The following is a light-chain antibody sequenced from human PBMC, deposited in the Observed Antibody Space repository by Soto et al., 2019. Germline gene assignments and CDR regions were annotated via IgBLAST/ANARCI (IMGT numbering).Light chain of an antibody. Sequence: QPVLTQPPSVSGAPGQRVTISCTGSSSNIGAGYDVHWYQQLPGTAPKLLIYGNSNRPSGVPDRFSGSKSGTSASLAITGLQAEDEADYYCQSYDSSLSGSIVFGTGTQLTVL. CDR1: SSNIGAGYD. V-gene: IGLV1-40*01. CDR2: GNS. J-gene: IGLJ7*01. CDR3: QSYDSSLSGSIV.